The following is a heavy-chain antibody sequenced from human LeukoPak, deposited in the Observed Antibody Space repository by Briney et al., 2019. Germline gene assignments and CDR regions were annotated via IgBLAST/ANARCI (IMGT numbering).Heavy chain of an antibody. CDR2: VNGRGDST. Sequence: GGSLRLSCAASGFAFSTYAMSWVRQAPGKGLEWVSIVNGRGDSTYYAKSVKGRFTISRDNSENTLYLQMNRLRVEDSAVYYCAKYKREGTGWPYFFDSWGQGTLVAVSS. V-gene: IGHV3-23*01. CDR3: AKYKREGTGWPYFFDS. CDR1: GFAFSTYA. J-gene: IGHJ4*02. D-gene: IGHD6-19*01.